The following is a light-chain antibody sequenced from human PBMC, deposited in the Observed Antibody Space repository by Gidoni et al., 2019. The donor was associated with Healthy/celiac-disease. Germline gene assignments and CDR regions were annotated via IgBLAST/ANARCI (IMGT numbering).Light chain of an antibody. CDR3: QQSYSTLTST. V-gene: IGKV1-39*01. Sequence: DIQMTQSPSSLSASVGDRVTITCRASQSISSYLNWYQQKPGKAPKLLIYAASSLQSGVPSRFSGSGSGTDFTLTISSLQPEDFATYYCQQSYSTLTSTCGPGTKVDIK. CDR1: QSISSY. CDR2: AAS. J-gene: IGKJ3*01.